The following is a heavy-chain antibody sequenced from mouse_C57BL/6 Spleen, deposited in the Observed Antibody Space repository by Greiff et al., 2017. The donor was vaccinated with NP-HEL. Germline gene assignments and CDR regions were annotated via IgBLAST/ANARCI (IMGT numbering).Heavy chain of an antibody. CDR3: TSDYDYDEGFAY. V-gene: IGHV5-9-1*02. CDR2: ISSGGDYI. J-gene: IGHJ3*01. CDR1: GFTFSSYA. Sequence: EVMLVESGEGLVKPGGSLKLSCAASGFTFSSYAMSWVRQTPEKRLEWVAYISSGGDYIYYADTVKGRFTISRDNARNTLYLQMSSLKSEDTAMYYCTSDYDYDEGFAYWGQGTLVTVSA. D-gene: IGHD2-4*01.